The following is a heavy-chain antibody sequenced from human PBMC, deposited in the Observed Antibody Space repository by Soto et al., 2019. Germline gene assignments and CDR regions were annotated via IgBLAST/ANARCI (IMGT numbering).Heavy chain of an antibody. V-gene: IGHV3-30*18. J-gene: IGHJ6*02. CDR3: AKEGGERLDV. Sequence: QVQLVESGGGVVQPGRSLRLYCAASGFTFSSYGMHWVRQAPGKGLEWVAVISYDGSNKYYADSVKGRFTISRDNSKNTLYLQINSLRAEDTAVYYCAKEGGERLDVWGQGTTVTVSS. CDR2: ISYDGSNK. CDR1: GFTFSSYG. D-gene: IGHD2-21*01.